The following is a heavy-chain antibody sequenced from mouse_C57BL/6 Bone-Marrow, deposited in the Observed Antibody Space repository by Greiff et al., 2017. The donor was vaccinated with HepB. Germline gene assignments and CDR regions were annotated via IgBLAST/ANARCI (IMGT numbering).Heavy chain of an antibody. Sequence: QVQLQQPGAGLVKPGASGKFSCKAFGYTFTSYWMHGVKQRPGQGLEWIGMIHPNSGSTNYNEKFKSKATLTVDKSSSTAYMQLSSLTSEDSAVYYCAREETGTIWYFDVWGTGTTVTVSS. CDR3: AREETGTIWYFDV. J-gene: IGHJ1*03. CDR2: IHPNSGST. V-gene: IGHV1-64*01. CDR1: GYTFTSYW. D-gene: IGHD4-1*01.